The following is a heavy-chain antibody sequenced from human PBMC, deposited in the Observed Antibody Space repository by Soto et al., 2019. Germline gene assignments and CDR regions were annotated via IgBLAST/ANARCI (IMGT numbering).Heavy chain of an antibody. CDR3: ARAKSPYDYVWGSYRPKYYYYGMDV. CDR2: IIPILGIA. D-gene: IGHD3-16*02. J-gene: IGHJ6*02. V-gene: IGHV1-69*02. CDR1: GGTFSSYT. Sequence: SVKVSCKASGGTFSSYTISWVRQAPGQGLEWMGRIIPILGIANYAQKFQGRVTITADKSTSTAYMELSSLRSEDTAVYYCARAKSPYDYVWGSYRPKYYYYGMDVWGQGTTVTVSS.